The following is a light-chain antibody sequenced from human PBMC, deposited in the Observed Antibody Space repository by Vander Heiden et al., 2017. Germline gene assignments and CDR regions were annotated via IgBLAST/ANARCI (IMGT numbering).Light chain of an antibody. CDR3: QQYYSTPYT. CDR2: WAS. CDR1: QGVFCSANNKNY. Sequence: DIVITPSPDSLAGSLGERATVNGKSSQGVFCSANNKNYLAWYQQKPGQPPKLLIYWASTRESGVPDRFSGSGSGTDYTLTISSMQAEDVAVYYCQQYYSTPYTFGQGTKLEIK. V-gene: IGKV4-1*01. J-gene: IGKJ2*01.